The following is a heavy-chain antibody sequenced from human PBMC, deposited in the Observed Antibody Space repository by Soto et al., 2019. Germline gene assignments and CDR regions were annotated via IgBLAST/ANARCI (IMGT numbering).Heavy chain of an antibody. D-gene: IGHD2-2*01. CDR2: FDPEDGET. J-gene: IGHJ5*02. V-gene: IGHV1-24*01. CDR3: ATRDPYCSSTRCYSNRVDP. Sequence: ASVKVSCKVSGYTLTELSMHWVGQAPGKGLEWMGGFDPEDGETIYAQKFQGRVTMTEDTSTDTAYMELSSLRSADTAVSYCATRDPYCSSTRCYSNRVDPWGQGKPVTVSS. CDR1: GYTLTELS.